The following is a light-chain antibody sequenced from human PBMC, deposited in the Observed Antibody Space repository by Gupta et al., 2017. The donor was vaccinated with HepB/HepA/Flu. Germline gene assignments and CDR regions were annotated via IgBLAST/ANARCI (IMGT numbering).Light chain of an antibody. CDR2: DAS. CDR1: QSVGSY. V-gene: IGKV3-11*01. J-gene: IGKJ1*01. Sequence: EIVLTQSPATLSLAPGERVTLSFRASQSVGSYLAWYQHKPGQVPRLLMYDASLRAIGIPARFSSSASGTDFTLTISSLDPEDFAVYYCQHRSNRPPTFGQGTKVEFK. CDR3: QHRSNRPPT.